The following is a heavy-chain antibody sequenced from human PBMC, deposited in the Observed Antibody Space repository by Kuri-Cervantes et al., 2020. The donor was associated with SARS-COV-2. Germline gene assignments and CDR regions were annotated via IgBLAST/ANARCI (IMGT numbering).Heavy chain of an antibody. CDR1: RFTFSSYA. CDR2: ISGSGGST. CDR3: AKVGYYDFWSGYSSYYFDY. Sequence: GGSLRLSSAASRFTFSSYAMSWVRQAPGRGREWVSAISGSGGSTYYADSVKGRFTISRDNSKNTLYLQMNSLRAEDTAVYYCAKVGYYDFWSGYSSYYFDYWGQGTLVTVSS. J-gene: IGHJ4*02. V-gene: IGHV3-23*01. D-gene: IGHD3-3*01.